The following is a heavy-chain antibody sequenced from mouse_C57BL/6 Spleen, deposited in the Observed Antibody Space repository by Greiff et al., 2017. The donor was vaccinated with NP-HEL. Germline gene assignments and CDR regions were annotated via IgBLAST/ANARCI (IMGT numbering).Heavy chain of an antibody. J-gene: IGHJ1*03. CDR2: INPSSGYT. D-gene: IGHD1-1*01. CDR1: GYTFTSYT. V-gene: IGHV1-4*01. CDR3: ARLLRVSWYFDV. Sequence: QVQLQQSGAELARPGASVKMSCKASGYTFTSYTMHWVKQRPGQGLEWIGYINPSSGYTKYNQKFKDKATLTADKSSSTAYMQLSSLTSEESAVYYCARLLRVSWYFDVWGTGTTVTVSS.